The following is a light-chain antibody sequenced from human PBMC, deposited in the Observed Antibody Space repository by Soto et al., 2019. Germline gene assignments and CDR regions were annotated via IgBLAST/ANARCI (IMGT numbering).Light chain of an antibody. CDR3: SSYANKDTLL. V-gene: IGLV2-14*03. J-gene: IGLJ3*02. Sequence: QSVLTQPASVSGSPGQSITISCSGTSTDVGGYDHVSWYQQHPGTAPKLIIYDVTVRPSGISRRFSGSKSDNTASLAVSGLQPEDEADYYCSSYANKDTLLFGGGTKLTVL. CDR2: DVT. CDR1: STDVGGYDH.